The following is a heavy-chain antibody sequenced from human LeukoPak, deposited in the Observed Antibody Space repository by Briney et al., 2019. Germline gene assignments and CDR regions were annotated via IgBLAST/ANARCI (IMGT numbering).Heavy chain of an antibody. J-gene: IGHJ4*02. CDR2: ISYDGSNK. CDR3: ARDVAVAGEEDY. CDR1: GFAFSSYA. Sequence: GRSLRLSCAASGFAFSSYAMHWVRQAPGKGLEWVAVISYDGSNKYYADSVKGRFTISRDDSKNTLYLQMNSLRAEDTAVYYCARDVAVAGEEDYWGQGTLVTVSS. V-gene: IGHV3-30*04. D-gene: IGHD6-19*01.